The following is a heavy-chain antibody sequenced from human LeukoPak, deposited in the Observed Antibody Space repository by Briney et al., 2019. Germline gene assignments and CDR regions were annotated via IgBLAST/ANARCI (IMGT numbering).Heavy chain of an antibody. J-gene: IGHJ6*02. V-gene: IGHV3-43*01. D-gene: IGHD6-13*01. Sequence: GGSLRLSCAASGFTFNDYTMHWVRQAPGKGLEWVSLISWDGGSTYSADSVKGRFTISRDNSKNSLYLQMNSLRTEDTALYYCAKESGRYSSSALWGMDVWGQGTTVIVSS. CDR1: GFTFNDYT. CDR3: AKESGRYSSSALWGMDV. CDR2: ISWDGGST.